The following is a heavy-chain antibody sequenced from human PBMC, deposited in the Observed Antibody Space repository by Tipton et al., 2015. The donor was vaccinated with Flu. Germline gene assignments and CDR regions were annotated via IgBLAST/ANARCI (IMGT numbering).Heavy chain of an antibody. CDR3: ARHGIYSGSHLWYYYYGMDV. CDR1: GGSISSYY. D-gene: IGHD1-26*01. Sequence: LRLSCTVSGGSISSYYWSWIRQPPGKGLEWIGYIYYSGSTNYNPSLKSRVTISVDTSKNQFSLKLSSVTAADTAVYYCARHGIYSGSHLWYYYYGMDVWGQGTTVTVSS. V-gene: IGHV4-59*08. J-gene: IGHJ6*02. CDR2: IYYSGST.